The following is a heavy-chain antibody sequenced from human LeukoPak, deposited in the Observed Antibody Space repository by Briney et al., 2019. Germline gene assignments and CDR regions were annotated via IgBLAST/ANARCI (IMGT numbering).Heavy chain of an antibody. V-gene: IGHV1-3*01. CDR3: VRAPAVTVWNWFDP. J-gene: IGHJ5*02. D-gene: IGHD6-19*01. CDR2: IDAGDGNA. Sequence: ASVKVSCKASGYTFIAYARHWVRQAPGQRPEWMGWIDAGDGNAKYSQNFQGRVTITRDTSATTAYMELNSLRSEDTAVYYCVRAPAVTVWNWFDPWGQGTLVTVSS. CDR1: GYTFIAYA.